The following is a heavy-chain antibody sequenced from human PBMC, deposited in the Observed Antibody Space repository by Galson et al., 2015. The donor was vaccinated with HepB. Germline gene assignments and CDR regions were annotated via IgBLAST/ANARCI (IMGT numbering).Heavy chain of an antibody. CDR1: GYTFTSYA. CDR2: INAGNGNT. CDR3: ARVRKDYCSGGSCYSYWFDP. D-gene: IGHD2-15*01. Sequence: SVKVSCKASGYTFTSYAMHWVRQAPGQRLEWMGWINAGNGNTKYSQKFQGRVTITRDTSASTAYMELSSLRSEDTAVYYCARVRKDYCSGGSCYSYWFDPWGQGTLVTVSS. J-gene: IGHJ5*02. V-gene: IGHV1-3*01.